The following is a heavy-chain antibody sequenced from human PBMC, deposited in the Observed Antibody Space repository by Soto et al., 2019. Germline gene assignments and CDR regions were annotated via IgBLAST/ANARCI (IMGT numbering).Heavy chain of an antibody. CDR2: INAGNGNT. D-gene: IGHD3-3*01. J-gene: IGHJ6*03. CDR1: GYTFTSYA. Sequence: ASVKVSCKASGYTFTSYAMHWVRQAPGQRLEWMGWINAGNGNTKYSQKFQGRVTITRDTSASTAYMELSSLRSEGTAVYYCARAPGPAYYDFWSGYSYYYYYMDVWGKGTTVTVSS. CDR3: ARAPGPAYYDFWSGYSYYYYYMDV. V-gene: IGHV1-3*01.